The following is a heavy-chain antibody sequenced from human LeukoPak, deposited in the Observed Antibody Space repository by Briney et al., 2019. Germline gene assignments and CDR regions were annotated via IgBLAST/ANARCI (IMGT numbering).Heavy chain of an antibody. V-gene: IGHV3-23*01. Sequence: PGGSLRLSCAASGFIFSGFAMSWVRQAPGKGLEWVSTITGSASGTYYADSVKGRFTISRDNSKNTMFLQMNSLRAEDTAVYYCAREGSSSSPFDYWGQGTLVTVSS. CDR3: AREGSSSSPFDY. J-gene: IGHJ4*02. CDR2: ITGSASGT. D-gene: IGHD6-6*01. CDR1: GFIFSGFA.